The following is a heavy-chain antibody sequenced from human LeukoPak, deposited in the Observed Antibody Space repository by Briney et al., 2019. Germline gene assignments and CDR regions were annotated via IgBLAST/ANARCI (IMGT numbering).Heavy chain of an antibody. CDR3: AGRFLEWSDV. CDR1: GVTFSNYE. D-gene: IGHD3-3*01. Sequence: PGGSLRLSCAVSGVTFSNYEVNWVRQAPGKGLEWLPHISSSGTIIYYADSVKGRFTISKDNAKNSLYLQMNSLRAEDTAVYYCAGRFLEWSDVWGQGALVTVSS. CDR2: ISSSGTII. V-gene: IGHV3-48*03. J-gene: IGHJ4*02.